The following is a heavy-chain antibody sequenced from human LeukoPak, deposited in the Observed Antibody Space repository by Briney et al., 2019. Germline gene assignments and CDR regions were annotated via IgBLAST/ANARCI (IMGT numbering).Heavy chain of an antibody. CDR1: GFTFSSYA. J-gene: IGHJ4*02. V-gene: IGHV3-30-3*01. CDR2: ISYDGSNK. CDR3: ARDPTYYGSGSYHFDS. D-gene: IGHD3-10*01. Sequence: GGSLRLSCAASGFTFSSYAMPWVCQAPGKGLEWVAVISYDGSNKYYADSVKGRFTISRDNSKNTLYLQMNSLRAEDTAVYYCARDPTYYGSGSYHFDSWGQGTLVTVSS.